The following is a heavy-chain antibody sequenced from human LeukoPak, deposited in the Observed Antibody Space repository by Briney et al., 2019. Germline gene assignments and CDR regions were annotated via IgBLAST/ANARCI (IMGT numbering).Heavy chain of an antibody. CDR2: TGKSGET. V-gene: IGHV3-23*01. CDR3: VKSYRKFDE. J-gene: IGHJ4*02. CDR1: GFTFNIYA. D-gene: IGHD3-10*01. Sequence: GGPLRLSCVASGFTFNIYAMSWVRQAPGKGLEGVSGTGKSGETYYADSVKDRFTVARDNSKNTLCLQMNSLRAVVTAVYYWVKSYRKFDEWGQGTLVTVSS.